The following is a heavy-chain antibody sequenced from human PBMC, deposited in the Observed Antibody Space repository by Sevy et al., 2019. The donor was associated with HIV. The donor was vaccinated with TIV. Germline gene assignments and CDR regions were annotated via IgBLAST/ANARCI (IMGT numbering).Heavy chain of an antibody. D-gene: IGHD3-22*01. V-gene: IGHV1-69*13. CDR1: GYSLTKLS. CDR3: ASEAPNYYDSAGYSSGYYS. CDR2: IIPIFGTA. J-gene: IGHJ4*02. Sequence: ASVKVSCKVSGYSLTKLSIHWVRQGPGKGLEWMGGIIPIFGTANYAQKFQGRVTITADESTSTAYMELSSLRSEDTAVYYCASEAPNYYDSAGYSSGYYSWGQGTLVTVSS.